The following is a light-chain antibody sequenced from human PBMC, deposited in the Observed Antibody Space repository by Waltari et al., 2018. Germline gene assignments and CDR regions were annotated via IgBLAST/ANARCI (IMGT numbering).Light chain of an antibody. CDR2: VSS. CDR3: QQTYGFPYT. Sequence: DIQMTQSPSSLSASIGDRVTITCRAIQSISNYLNWYQKIPGKAAKLLIYVSSNFQGGVPSTFSGSGSVTDFTLTLIILQPEDFAIYYCQQTYGFPYTFGQGTKLEIK. J-gene: IGKJ2*01. V-gene: IGKV1-39*01. CDR1: QSISNY.